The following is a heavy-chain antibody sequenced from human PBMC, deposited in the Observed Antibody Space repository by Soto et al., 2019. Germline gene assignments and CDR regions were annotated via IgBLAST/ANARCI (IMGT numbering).Heavy chain of an antibody. V-gene: IGHV3-7*05. CDR3: ATSMGRGGNDY. CDR2: IKRDGSEK. J-gene: IGHJ4*02. Sequence: EVQLVESGGGLVQPGGSLRLSCAASGFTFSDYWMSWVRQAPGKGLECVADIKRDGSEKYYVDPVKGRFTISRDNAKNSLYLQMNGRRAEGAAVYYCATSMGRGGNDYWGQGTLVTVSS. CDR1: GFTFSDYW. D-gene: IGHD3-10*01.